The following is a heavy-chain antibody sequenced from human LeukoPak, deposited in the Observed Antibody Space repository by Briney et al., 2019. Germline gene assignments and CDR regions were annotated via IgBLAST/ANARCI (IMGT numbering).Heavy chain of an antibody. D-gene: IGHD4-17*01. V-gene: IGHV3-74*03. Sequence: GGSLRLSCAASGFTFSNYWMHWVRQAPGKGLVWVSRINTDGSSTTYADSVKGRFTISRDNAKNTLYLQMNSLRAEDTAVYYCANNYGDYVLGPFDYWGQGTLVTVSS. CDR2: INTDGSST. CDR1: GFTFSNYW. CDR3: ANNYGDYVLGPFDY. J-gene: IGHJ4*02.